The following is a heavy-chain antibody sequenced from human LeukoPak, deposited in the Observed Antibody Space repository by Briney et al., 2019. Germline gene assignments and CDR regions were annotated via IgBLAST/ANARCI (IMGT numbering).Heavy chain of an antibody. CDR1: GFTFSNYI. V-gene: IGHV3-48*01. CDR3: ARGSGLPGY. CDR2: ISSDSRTI. Sequence: GGSLRLSCAASGFTFSNYIMNWVRQAPGKGLEWVSYISSDSRTIYYADSVKGRFTISRDNAKNSLYLQMNSLRAEDTAVYYCARGSGLPGYWGQGTLVTVSS. J-gene: IGHJ4*02. D-gene: IGHD3-10*01.